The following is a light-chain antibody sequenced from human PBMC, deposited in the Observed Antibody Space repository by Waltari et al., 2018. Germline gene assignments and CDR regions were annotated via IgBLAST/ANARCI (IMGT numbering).Light chain of an antibody. CDR3: QQSRSFPLT. Sequence: EIVLTQSPDFQSVTPKEKVTITCRASQDISTSLHWYQQKPDQSPKLLIKYASDAVSGVPSRVSGSGSGTHFTLTINSLEAEDAATYYCQQSRSFPLTFGGGTKVEIK. CDR2: YAS. CDR1: QDISTS. J-gene: IGKJ4*01. V-gene: IGKV6-21*01.